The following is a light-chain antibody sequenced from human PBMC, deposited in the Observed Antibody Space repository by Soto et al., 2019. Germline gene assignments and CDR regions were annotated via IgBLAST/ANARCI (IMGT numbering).Light chain of an antibody. V-gene: IGLV1-40*01. CDR1: SSNIGAGYA. J-gene: IGLJ3*02. CDR3: QSYDTSLSGHWV. Sequence: QAVVTQPPSVSGAPGQRVTISCTGSSSNIGAGYAVHWYQQLPGTAPKLLIHSNNIRPSGVPDRFSGSKSGTSASLGISGLQTEDEADYYCQSYDTSLSGHWVFGGGTKVTVL. CDR2: SNN.